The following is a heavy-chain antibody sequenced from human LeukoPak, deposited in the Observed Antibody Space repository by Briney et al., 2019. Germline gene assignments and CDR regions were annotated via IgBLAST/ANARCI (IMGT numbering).Heavy chain of an antibody. CDR3: ARLSGYDWESFYDY. CDR2: IYSSGST. V-gene: IGHV4-4*07. J-gene: IGHJ4*02. D-gene: IGHD5-12*01. Sequence: PSETLSLTGTVSGGSISSYYWSWIRQPAGKGLEWIGRIYSSGSTTYNPSLKSRVTISVDTSKNQFSLKLSSVTAADTAVYYCARLSGYDWESFYDYWGQGTLVTVSS. CDR1: GGSISSYY.